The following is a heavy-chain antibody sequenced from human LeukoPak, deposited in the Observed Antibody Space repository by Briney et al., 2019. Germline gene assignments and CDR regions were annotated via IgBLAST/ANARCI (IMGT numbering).Heavy chain of an antibody. D-gene: IGHD3-3*01. V-gene: IGHV1-2*02. CDR1: GYTFTGYY. CDR2: INPNSGGT. J-gene: IGHJ4*02. CDR3: ARPAPYYDFWSGYSYYFDY. Sequence: ASVKVSCKASGYTFTGYYMHWVRQAPGQGLEWMGWINPNSGGTNYAQKFQGRVTMTRDTSISTAYMELSRLRSDDTAVYYCARPAPYYDFWSGYSYYFDYWGQGTLVTVSS.